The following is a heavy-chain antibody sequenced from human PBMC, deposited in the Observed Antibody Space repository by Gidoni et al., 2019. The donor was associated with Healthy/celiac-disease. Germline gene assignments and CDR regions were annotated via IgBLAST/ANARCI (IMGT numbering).Heavy chain of an antibody. CDR1: GFTFRIYA. CDR2: ISGSGGST. Sequence: EVQLLESGGGVVQPGGSRRLSCPASGFTFRIYAMSWVRQAPGKGLEWVSAISGSGGSTYYADSVKGRFTISRDNSTNTLYLQLNSLRAEDTAVYYCAKAPDCGGDCYSGVPHWGQGTLVTVSS. D-gene: IGHD2-21*02. CDR3: AKAPDCGGDCYSGVPH. J-gene: IGHJ1*01. V-gene: IGHV3-23*01.